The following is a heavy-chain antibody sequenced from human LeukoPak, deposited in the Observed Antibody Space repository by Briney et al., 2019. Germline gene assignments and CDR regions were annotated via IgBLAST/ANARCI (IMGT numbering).Heavy chain of an antibody. CDR1: GFTFSKYW. CDR2: ISSSSSYI. CDR3: ARDIVVVVAATDHYYMDV. V-gene: IGHV3-21*01. Sequence: GGSLRLSCAASGFTFSKYWMNWVRQAPGKGLEWVSSISSSSSYIYYADSVKGRFTISRDNAKNSLYLQMNSLRAEDTAVYYCARDIVVVVAATDHYYMDVWGKGTTVTVSS. J-gene: IGHJ6*03. D-gene: IGHD2-15*01.